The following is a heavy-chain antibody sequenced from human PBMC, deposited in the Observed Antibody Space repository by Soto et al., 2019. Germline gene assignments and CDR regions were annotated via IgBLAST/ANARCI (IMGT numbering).Heavy chain of an antibody. V-gene: IGHV6-1*01. J-gene: IGHJ5*02. D-gene: IGHD2-2*02. Sequence: PSQTLSLTCAISGDSVSSNSAAWNWIRQSPSRGLEWLGRTYYRSKWYNDYAVSVKSRITINPGTSKNQFSLQLNSETPEDTAVYYCARVYCSSTSCYIFNWFDPWGQGTLVTVSS. CDR3: ARVYCSSTSCYIFNWFDP. CDR1: GDSVSSNSAA. CDR2: TYYRSKWYN.